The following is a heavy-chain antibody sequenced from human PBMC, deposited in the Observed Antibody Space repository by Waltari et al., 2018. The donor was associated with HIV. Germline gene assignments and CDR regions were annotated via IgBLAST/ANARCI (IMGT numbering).Heavy chain of an antibody. CDR1: GGSFSSTSYS. V-gene: IGHV4-39*02. CDR2: IYYSGST. CDR3: ARDYYDSSGQIDY. Sequence: QLQLQESGPGLVKPSETLSPTCTVSGGSFSSTSYSGGWIPRPPGKGLEWIGSIYYSGSTYYNPSLKSRVTISVDTSKNQFSLKLSSVTAADTAVYYCARDYYDSSGQIDYWGQGTLVTVSS. J-gene: IGHJ4*02. D-gene: IGHD3-22*01.